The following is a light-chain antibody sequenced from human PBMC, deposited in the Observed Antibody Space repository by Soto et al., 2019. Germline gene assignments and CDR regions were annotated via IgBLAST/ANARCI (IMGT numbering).Light chain of an antibody. J-gene: IGLJ1*01. Sequence: QSALTQPASVSDSPGQSITISCIGTSSDTGAFNHVSWHQQHPGKAPKLIIYDVINRPSGVSNRFSGSKTGNTASLIISGLQAEDEADYYCSSYTSSSSYVFGSGTKVTVL. CDR2: DVI. CDR1: SSDTGAFNH. V-gene: IGLV2-14*03. CDR3: SSYTSSSSYV.